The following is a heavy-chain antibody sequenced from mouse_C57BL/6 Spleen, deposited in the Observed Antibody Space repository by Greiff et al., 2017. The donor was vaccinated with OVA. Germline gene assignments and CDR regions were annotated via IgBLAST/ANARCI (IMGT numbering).Heavy chain of an antibody. CDR3: ARGSPLVYYAMDY. CDR1: GYSFTGYY. CDR2: INPSTGGT. Sequence: EVQLQESGPELVKPGASVKISCKASGYSFTGYYMNWVKQSPEKSLEWIGEINPSTGGTTYNQKFKAKATLTVDKSSSTAYMQLKSLTSEDAAVYYCARGSPLVYYAMDYWGQGTSVTVSS. D-gene: IGHD4-1*01. V-gene: IGHV1-42*01. J-gene: IGHJ4*01.